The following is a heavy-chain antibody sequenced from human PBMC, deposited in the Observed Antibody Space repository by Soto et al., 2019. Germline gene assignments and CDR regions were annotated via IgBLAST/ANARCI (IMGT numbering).Heavy chain of an antibody. CDR2: IIPILGIA. CDR1: GGTFSSYT. D-gene: IGHD6-13*01. V-gene: IGHV1-69*02. J-gene: IGHJ6*02. CDR3: ARVGQQLELYCMDV. Sequence: QVQLVQSGAEVKKPGSSVKVSCKASGGTFSSYTISWVRQAPGQGLEWMGRIIPILGIANYAQKFQGRVTLTADESTRTAYMELSRLSSEDTAVYFCARVGQQLELYCMDVWGQGTTVTVSS.